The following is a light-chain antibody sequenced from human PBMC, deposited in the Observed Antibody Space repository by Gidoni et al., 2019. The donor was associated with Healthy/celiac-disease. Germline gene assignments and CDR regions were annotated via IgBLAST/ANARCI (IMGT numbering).Light chain of an antibody. CDR2: VAS. CDR3: QQYGSSLYT. CDR1: QSVSSSY. Sequence: EIVLTQSPGTLSLSPGERATLSCRASQSVSSSYLAWYQQKPGQAPRLLIYVASSRATGIPDRFSGSGSGTDFTLTISRLEPEDFAVYYCQQYGSSLYTFGQGTKLEIQ. J-gene: IGKJ2*01. V-gene: IGKV3-20*01.